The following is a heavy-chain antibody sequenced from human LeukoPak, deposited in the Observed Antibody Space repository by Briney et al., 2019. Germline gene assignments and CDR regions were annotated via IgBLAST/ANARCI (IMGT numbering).Heavy chain of an antibody. CDR2: IRSKPNSYAT. CDR3: TTQYYYDSSGSEPSTYYFDY. V-gene: IGHV3-73*01. J-gene: IGHJ4*02. Sequence: GGSLKLSCAASGFTFSGSAMQWVRQASGKGLEWVGRIRSKPNSYATAYGASVKGRFTISRDDSKNTAYLQMNSLKTEDTAVYYCTTQYYYDSSGSEPSTYYFDYWGQGTLVTVPS. CDR1: GFTFSGSA. D-gene: IGHD3-22*01.